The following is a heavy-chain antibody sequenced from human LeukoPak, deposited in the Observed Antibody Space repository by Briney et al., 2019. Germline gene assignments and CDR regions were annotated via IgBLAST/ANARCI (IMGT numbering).Heavy chain of an antibody. CDR3: ASSTHQYSSSWYCLDY. D-gene: IGHD6-13*01. Sequence: PSETLSLTCTVSGGSISSGDYYWSWIRQPPGKGLEWIGYIYYSGSTYYNPSLKSRVTISVDTSKNQFSLKLSSVTAADTAVYYCASSTHQYSSSWYCLDYWGQGTLVTVSS. CDR2: IYYSGST. J-gene: IGHJ4*02. V-gene: IGHV4-30-4*01. CDR1: GGSISSGDYY.